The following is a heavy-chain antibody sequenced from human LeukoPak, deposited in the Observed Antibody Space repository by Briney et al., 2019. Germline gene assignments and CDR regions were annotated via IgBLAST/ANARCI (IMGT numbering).Heavy chain of an antibody. Sequence: ASVKVSCKASGYTFTDYYIHWVRQAPGQGLEWMGWINPNSGGTNYAQKFQGRVTMTRDTSISTAYMELSRLRSDDTAVYYCASSETIAAAEDYWGQGTLVTVSS. D-gene: IGHD6-13*01. J-gene: IGHJ4*02. CDR2: INPNSGGT. CDR1: GYTFTDYY. V-gene: IGHV1-2*02. CDR3: ASSETIAAAEDY.